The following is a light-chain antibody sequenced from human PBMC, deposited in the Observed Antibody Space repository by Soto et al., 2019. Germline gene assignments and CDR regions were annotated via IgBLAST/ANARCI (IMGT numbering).Light chain of an antibody. V-gene: IGLV2-14*01. CDR3: SSYTSSRPYVV. CDR2: DVS. CDR1: SSDVGGYNY. Sequence: QSALTQPASVSGSPGQSITISCTGTSSDVGGYNYVSWYQHPGKAPKLMIYDVSNRPSGVSNRFSGSKSGNTASLTISGLQVEDEADYYCSSYTSSRPYVVFGGGTQLTVL. J-gene: IGLJ2*01.